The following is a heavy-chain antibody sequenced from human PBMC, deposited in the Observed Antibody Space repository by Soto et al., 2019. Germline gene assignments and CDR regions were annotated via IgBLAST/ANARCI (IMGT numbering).Heavy chain of an antibody. D-gene: IGHD5-18*01. V-gene: IGHV4-34*01. Sequence: QVQLQQWGAGLLKPSETLSLTCAVYGGSFSGYYWSWIRQPPGKGLEWIGEINHSGSTNYNPSLKSRVTISLDTSKNQFSLKLSSVTAADTAVYYCARAEIQLVYYYYGMDVWGQGTTVTVSS. CDR2: INHSGST. CDR3: ARAEIQLVYYYYGMDV. J-gene: IGHJ6*02. CDR1: GGSFSGYY.